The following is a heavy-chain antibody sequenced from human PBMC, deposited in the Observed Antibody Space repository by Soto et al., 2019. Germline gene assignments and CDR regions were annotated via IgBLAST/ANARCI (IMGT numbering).Heavy chain of an antibody. D-gene: IGHD4-4*01. CDR2: ISYDGSNK. CDR3: AKDIFDDYSNPDY. V-gene: IGHV3-30*18. Sequence: GGSLRLSCAASGFTFSSYGMHLVRQAPGKGLEWVAVISYDGSNKYYADSVKGRFTISRDNSKNTLYLQMNSLRAEDTAVYYCAKDIFDDYSNPDYWGQGTLVTVSS. J-gene: IGHJ4*02. CDR1: GFTFSSYG.